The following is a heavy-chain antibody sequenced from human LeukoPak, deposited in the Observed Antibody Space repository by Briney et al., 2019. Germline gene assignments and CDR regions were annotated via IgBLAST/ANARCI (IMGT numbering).Heavy chain of an antibody. Sequence: GRSLRLSCAASGFTFSTFAMHWVRQAPGKGLEWVAVIWSDGSNQYYADSVRGRFTISRDNSKNTLYLQMNTLRAEDTAVYYCATDLGGLGNYWGQGTLVTVSS. D-gene: IGHD7-27*01. CDR3: ATDLGGLGNY. CDR1: GFTFSTFA. V-gene: IGHV3-33*01. CDR2: IWSDGSNQ. J-gene: IGHJ4*02.